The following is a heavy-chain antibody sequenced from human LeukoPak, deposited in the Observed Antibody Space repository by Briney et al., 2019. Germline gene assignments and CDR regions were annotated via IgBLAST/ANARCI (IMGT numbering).Heavy chain of an antibody. J-gene: IGHJ6*02. CDR1: GFTFRAYW. CDR3: GRDERDWYGYYNYAMDV. V-gene: IGHV3-7*01. Sequence: PGGSLRLSCAASGFTFRAYWMTWVRQAPGKGLEWVANINQDGGEKYYVDSVKGRFTISRDNAKNSLYLQMSSLRAEDTAVYYCGRDERDWYGYYNYAMDVWGQGTTVTVSS. D-gene: IGHD6-19*01. CDR2: INQDGGEK.